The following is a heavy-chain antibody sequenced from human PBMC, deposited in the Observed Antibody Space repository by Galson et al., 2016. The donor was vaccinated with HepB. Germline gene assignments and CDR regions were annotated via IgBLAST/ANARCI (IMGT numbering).Heavy chain of an antibody. V-gene: IGHV1-3*01. CDR3: ARDHGLPYFDWLFSYYGMDV. CDR2: INAGNGKT. D-gene: IGHD3-9*01. Sequence: SVKVSCKASGYTFNTYGMHWVRQAPGQRLEWMGWINAGNGKTKYSQKFQDRVTITRDTSESTAYMELSSLRSEDTAVYYCARDHGLPYFDWLFSYYGMDVWGQGTTVTVSS. J-gene: IGHJ6*02. CDR1: GYTFNTYG.